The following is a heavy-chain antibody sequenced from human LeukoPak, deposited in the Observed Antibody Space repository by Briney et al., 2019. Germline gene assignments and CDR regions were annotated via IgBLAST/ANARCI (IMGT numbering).Heavy chain of an antibody. J-gene: IGHJ4*02. D-gene: IGHD6-19*01. CDR2: ISGSGGST. Sequence: PSETLSLTCTVSGGSISSYYWCWVRQAPGKGLEWVSAISGSGGSTYYADSVKGRFTISRDNSKNTLYLQMNSLRAEDTAVYYCAKGLRYFDYWGQGTLVTASS. CDR3: AKGLRYFDY. CDR1: GGSISSYY. V-gene: IGHV3-23*01.